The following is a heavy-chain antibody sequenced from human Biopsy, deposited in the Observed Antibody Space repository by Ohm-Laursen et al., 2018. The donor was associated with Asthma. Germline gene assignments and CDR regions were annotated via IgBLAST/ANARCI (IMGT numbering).Heavy chain of an antibody. CDR1: GGYLTGHY. D-gene: IGHD5-18*01. CDR2: IHNSGNT. CDR3: ARGQGRGIQLWSLDP. J-gene: IGHJ5*02. V-gene: IGHV4-59*11. Sequence: GTLSLTCSVYGGYLTGHYWNWIRQPPGKGLEWIGYIHNSGNTNYNPSLKSRVTISLDTSKNHFSLRLSFVTAADTAVYFCARGQGRGIQLWSLDPWGQGILVTVSS.